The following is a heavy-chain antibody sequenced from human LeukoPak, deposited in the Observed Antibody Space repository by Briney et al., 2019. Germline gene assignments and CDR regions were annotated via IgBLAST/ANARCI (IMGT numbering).Heavy chain of an antibody. V-gene: IGHV3-23*01. CDR2: ISGSAYST. Sequence: AGSLRLSCAASGFTFSGYAMSWVRQAPGKGLEWVSAISGSAYSTYYADSVKGRFTISRDNSKNTLYLQMNSLRAEDTAVYYCAKETVAAPPIDYWGQGTLGTVSS. CDR3: AKETVAAPPIDY. J-gene: IGHJ4*02. D-gene: IGHD6-19*01. CDR1: GFTFSGYA.